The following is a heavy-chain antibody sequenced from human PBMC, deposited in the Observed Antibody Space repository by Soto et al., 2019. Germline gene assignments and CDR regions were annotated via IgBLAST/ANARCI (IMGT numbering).Heavy chain of an antibody. CDR2: INAGNGNT. D-gene: IGHD2-2*02. CDR1: GYTFTSYA. Sequence: QVQLVQSGAEVKKPGASVKVSCKASGYTFTSYAMHWVRQAPGQRLEWMGWINAGNGNTKYSQKFQGRVTITRDTSASTAYMALSSLRSEDTAVYYCARAVGLYSNYDCWGQGTLVTLSS. J-gene: IGHJ4*02. CDR3: ARAVGLYSNYDC. V-gene: IGHV1-3*01.